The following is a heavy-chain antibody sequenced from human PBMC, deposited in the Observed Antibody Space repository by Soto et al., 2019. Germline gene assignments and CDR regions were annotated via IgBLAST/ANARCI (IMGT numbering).Heavy chain of an antibody. CDR3: AKDQYPSQYYDSSGDYDYFDY. J-gene: IGHJ4*02. Sequence: EVQLLESGGGLVQPGGSLRLSCAASGFTFSSYAMSWVRQAPGKGLEWVSAISGSGGSTYYADSVKGRFTISRDNSKNTLYLQMNSLRAEDTAVYSCAKDQYPSQYYDSSGDYDYFDYWGQGTLVTVSS. V-gene: IGHV3-23*01. D-gene: IGHD3-22*01. CDR1: GFTFSSYA. CDR2: ISGSGGST.